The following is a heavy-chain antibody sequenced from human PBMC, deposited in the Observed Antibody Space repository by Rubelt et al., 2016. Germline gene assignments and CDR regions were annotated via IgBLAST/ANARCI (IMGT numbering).Heavy chain of an antibody. CDR1: GGSFSGYY. CDR2: INLGGSS. V-gene: IGHV4-34*02. Sequence: QVQLQQGGAGLLKPSETLSLTCAVYGGSFSGYYWSWIRQPPGKGLEWIGEINLGGSSNYNPSLKTRVTISVDTSKNQFSLTVNSVTARDTALNSCAGLGPKWLQQRPFDYWGQGSLVIVSS. J-gene: IGHJ4*02. CDR3: AGLGPKWLQQRPFDY. D-gene: IGHD5-18*01.